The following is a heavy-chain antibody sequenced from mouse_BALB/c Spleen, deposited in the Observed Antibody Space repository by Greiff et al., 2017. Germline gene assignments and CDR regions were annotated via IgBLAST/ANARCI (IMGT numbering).Heavy chain of an antibody. D-gene: IGHD2-10*01. CDR1: GYTFTSYW. Sequence: VQLQQSGAELARPGASVKMSCKASGYTFTSYWMHWVKQRPGQGLEWIGAIYPGNSDTSYNQKFKGKAKLTAVTSTSTAYMELSSLTNEDSAVYYCTRSFYGNYEGFAYWGQGTLVTVSA. J-gene: IGHJ3*01. CDR2: IYPGNSDT. CDR3: TRSFYGNYEGFAY. V-gene: IGHV1-5*01.